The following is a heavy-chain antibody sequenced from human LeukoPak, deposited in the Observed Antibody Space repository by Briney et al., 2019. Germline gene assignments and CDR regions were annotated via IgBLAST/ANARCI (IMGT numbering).Heavy chain of an antibody. CDR1: GGSISSSSYY. D-gene: IGHD6-13*01. Sequence: SETLSLTCTVSGGSISSSSYYWGWIRQPPGKGLEWIGNIYYSGSTYYNPSLKSRVTISVDTSKNQFSLKLSSVTAADTAVYYCARGYCSSSYFGNWFDPWGQGTLVTVSS. CDR3: ARGYCSSSYFGNWFDP. CDR2: IYYSGST. J-gene: IGHJ5*02. V-gene: IGHV4-39*01.